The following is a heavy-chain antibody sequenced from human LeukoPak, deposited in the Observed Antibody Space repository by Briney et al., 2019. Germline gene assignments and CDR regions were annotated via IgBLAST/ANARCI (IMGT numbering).Heavy chain of an antibody. J-gene: IGHJ4*02. CDR3: ARGLDTYKSGVD. CDR1: GGSFSGYY. V-gene: IGHV4-34*01. Sequence: PSETLSLTCAVYGGSFSGYYCTWTRQAPGKGLEWIGEIHPSGSTNYNPSLMSRVSLSLDTSKNQFSLRLSSVTAADTAVYFCARGLDTYKSGVDWGQGTLVTVSS. CDR2: IHPSGST. D-gene: IGHD1-26*01.